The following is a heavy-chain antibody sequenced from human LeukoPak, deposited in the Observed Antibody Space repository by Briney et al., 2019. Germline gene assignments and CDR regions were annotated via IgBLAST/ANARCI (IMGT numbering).Heavy chain of an antibody. J-gene: IGHJ4*02. CDR2: INHSGRT. Sequence: SDSLSLTCAVYGGSFGGYYWSWIRQPRGRGLEWIGEINHSGRTNYNPSLKSRVTISVDTSKNQFSLKLSSVTAADTAVYYCARGRWIQLWLRNYYFDYWGQGTLVTVSS. V-gene: IGHV4-34*01. D-gene: IGHD5-18*01. CDR3: ARGRWIQLWLRNYYFDY. CDR1: GGSFGGYY.